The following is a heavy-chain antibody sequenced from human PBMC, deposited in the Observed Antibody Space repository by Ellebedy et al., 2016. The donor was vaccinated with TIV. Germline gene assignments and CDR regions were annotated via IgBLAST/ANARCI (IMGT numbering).Heavy chain of an antibody. D-gene: IGHD6-19*01. CDR1: GYSFATYW. CDR2: IYPGHSDT. J-gene: IGHJ4*02. CDR3: VRHAAPAVPGDY. Sequence: GESLKISCTGSGYSFATYWIGWVRQVPGTGLEWMGIIYPGHSDTRYSPSFQGQVTISADKSASTAYLQWSSLRASDTAIYYCVRHAAPAVPGDYWGQGTLVTVSS. V-gene: IGHV5-51*01.